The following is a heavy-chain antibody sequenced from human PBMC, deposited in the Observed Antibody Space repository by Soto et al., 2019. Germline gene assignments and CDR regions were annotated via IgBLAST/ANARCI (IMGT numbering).Heavy chain of an antibody. D-gene: IGHD3-9*01. CDR2: IYYSGST. Sequence: SETLSLTCTVSGGSISSGDYYWSWIRQPPGKGLEWIGYIYYSGSTYYNPPLKSRVTISIDTSKNQFSLTLSSVTAADTAVYYCAGVSTSSGYYLPYDYWGQGTLVTVSS. CDR3: AGVSTSSGYYLPYDY. CDR1: GGSISSGDYY. J-gene: IGHJ4*02. V-gene: IGHV4-30-4*01.